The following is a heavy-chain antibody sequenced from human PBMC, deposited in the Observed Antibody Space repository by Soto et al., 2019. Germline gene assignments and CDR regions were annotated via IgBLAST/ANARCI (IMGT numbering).Heavy chain of an antibody. CDR2: INAGNGKT. CDR1: GYTFTSYA. D-gene: IGHD1-26*01. J-gene: IGHJ4*02. Sequence: GASVKVSCKASGYTFTSYAMHWVRQAPGQRLEWMGWINAGNGKTKNSQKYKGRVTITRDTSASTAYMELSSLRFEDTAVYYCARDVGATGDWGQGTLVTVSS. V-gene: IGHV1-3*01. CDR3: ARDVGATGD.